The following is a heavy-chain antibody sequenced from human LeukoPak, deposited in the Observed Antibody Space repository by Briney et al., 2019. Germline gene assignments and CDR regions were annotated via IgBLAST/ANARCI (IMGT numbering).Heavy chain of an antibody. J-gene: IGHJ4*02. Sequence: ASVKVSCKASGYTFTSYGISWVRQAPGQGLEWMGWISAYNGNTNYAQKLQGRVTMTTDTSTSTAYMELRSLRSDDTAVYYCARDLGYYDSSGYSESFDYWSQGTLVTVSS. V-gene: IGHV1-18*01. CDR2: ISAYNGNT. CDR3: ARDLGYYDSSGYSESFDY. CDR1: GYTFTSYG. D-gene: IGHD3-22*01.